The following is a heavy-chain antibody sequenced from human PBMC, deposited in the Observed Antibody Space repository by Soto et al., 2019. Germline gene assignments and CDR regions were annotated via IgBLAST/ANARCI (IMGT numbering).Heavy chain of an antibody. CDR3: AREGYYSGSESYSPPRYYGMDV. J-gene: IGHJ6*02. CDR2: ISDYNGNT. V-gene: IGHV1-18*01. Sequence: ASVKVSCKASGYSFTTYGISWVRQAPGQGLEWMGWISDYNGNTNYEKKFQGRVTMTTDTSTRTAYMGLKSLRSDDTAVYYCAREGYYSGSESYSPPRYYGMDVWGQGTTVTVSS. CDR1: GYSFTTYG. D-gene: IGHD3-10*01.